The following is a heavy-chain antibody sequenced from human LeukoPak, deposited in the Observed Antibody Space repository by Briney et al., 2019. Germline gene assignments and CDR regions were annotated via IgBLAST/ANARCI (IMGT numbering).Heavy chain of an antibody. D-gene: IGHD6-19*01. V-gene: IGHV3-48*03. CDR3: ARGLRQWLLTYYFDY. CDR2: ISSSGSTL. Sequence: PGGSLRLSCAASGFSFSSYEMNWVRQAPGKGLEWVSYISSSGSTLYYADSVKGRFTISRDNAKNSLYLQMNSLRTEDTAVYYCARGLRQWLLTYYFDYWGQGTLVTVSS. CDR1: GFSFSSYE. J-gene: IGHJ4*02.